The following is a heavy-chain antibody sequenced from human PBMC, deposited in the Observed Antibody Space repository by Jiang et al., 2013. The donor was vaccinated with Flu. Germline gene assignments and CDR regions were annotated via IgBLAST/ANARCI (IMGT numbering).Heavy chain of an antibody. V-gene: IGHV1-69*01. J-gene: IGHJ4*02. CDR1: FSSYA. Sequence: FSSYAISWVRQAPGQGLEWMGGIIPIFGTANYAQKFQGRVTITADESTSTAYMELSSLRSEDTAVYYCARGYRSGSYPIGYWGQGTLVTVSS. D-gene: IGHD1-26*01. CDR2: IIPIFGTA. CDR3: ARGYRSGSYPIGY.